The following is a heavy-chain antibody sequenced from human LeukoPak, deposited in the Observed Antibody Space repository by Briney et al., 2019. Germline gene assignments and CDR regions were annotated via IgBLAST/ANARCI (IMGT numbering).Heavy chain of an antibody. Sequence: QPGGSLRLSCAASGFTFSSYVMSWVRQAPGKGLEWVSAISGSGGSTYYADSVKGRFTISRDNSKNTLYLQMNSLRAEDTAVYYCAKDGGAGYSSVNDAFDIWGQGTMVTVSS. V-gene: IGHV3-23*01. CDR2: ISGSGGST. D-gene: IGHD6-19*01. CDR3: AKDGGAGYSSVNDAFDI. CDR1: GFTFSSYV. J-gene: IGHJ3*02.